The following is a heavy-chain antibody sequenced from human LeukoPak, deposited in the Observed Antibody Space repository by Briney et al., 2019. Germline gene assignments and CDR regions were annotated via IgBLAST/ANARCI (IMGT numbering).Heavy chain of an antibody. J-gene: IGHJ4*02. Sequence: SETLSLTCTVSGYSISSGYYWGWIRQPPGKGLEWIGSIYHSGSTYYNPSLKSRVTISVDTSKNQFSLKLSSVTAADTAVYYCASRIAAAGTGFDYWGQGTLVTVSS. D-gene: IGHD6-13*01. V-gene: IGHV4-38-2*02. CDR1: GYSISSGYY. CDR3: ASRIAAAGTGFDY. CDR2: IYHSGST.